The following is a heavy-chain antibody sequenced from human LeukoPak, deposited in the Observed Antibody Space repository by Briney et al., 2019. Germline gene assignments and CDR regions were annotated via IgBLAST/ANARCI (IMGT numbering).Heavy chain of an antibody. CDR2: IYYSGST. J-gene: IGHJ1*01. CDR1: GGSFSGYY. V-gene: IGHV4-59*01. CDR3: ARDDIDSEYFQH. Sequence: SETLSLTCAVYGGSFSGYYWSWIRQPPGKGLEWIGYIYYSGSTNYNPSLKSRVTISVDTSKNQFSLKLSSVTAADTAVYYCARDDIDSEYFQHWGQGTLVTVSS. D-gene: IGHD3-9*01.